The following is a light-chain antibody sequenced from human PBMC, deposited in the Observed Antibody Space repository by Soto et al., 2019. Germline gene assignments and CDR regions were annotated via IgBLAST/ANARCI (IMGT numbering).Light chain of an antibody. CDR1: QSVSSSY. V-gene: IGKV3-20*01. J-gene: IGKJ1*01. Sequence: EIVLTQSPGTLSLSPGERATLSCRASQSVSSSYLAWYQQKPGPAPRLLIYAASSRATGIPDRFSGSGSGTDFTLSISRLEPEDFAVYYCQQYGRSPQAKFGQGTKVDI. CDR2: AAS. CDR3: QQYGRSPQAK.